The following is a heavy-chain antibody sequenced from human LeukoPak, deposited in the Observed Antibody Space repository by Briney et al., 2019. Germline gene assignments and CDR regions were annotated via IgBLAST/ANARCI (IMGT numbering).Heavy chain of an antibody. J-gene: IGHJ3*02. Sequence: GGSLRLSCAASGFTFSSYAMSWVRQAPGEGLEWVSGISDSGDITYYADSVKGRFTISRDNSKNTLYVQMNSLRVEDTAVYYCAKDRRGGSYYAATLDIWGQGTMVTVSS. D-gene: IGHD1-26*01. V-gene: IGHV3-23*01. CDR3: AKDRRGGSYYAATLDI. CDR1: GFTFSSYA. CDR2: ISDSGDIT.